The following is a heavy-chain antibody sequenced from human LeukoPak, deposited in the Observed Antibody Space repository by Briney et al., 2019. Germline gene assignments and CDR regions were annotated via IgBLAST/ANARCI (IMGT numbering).Heavy chain of an antibody. D-gene: IGHD3-22*01. CDR3: GRIYDSSGHGYNWCDP. V-gene: IGHV3-21*01. CDR2: INGSSSFI. Sequence: GGSLSLSGAASGFTFSTFSMKWDRQAPGKGRVWVSSINGSSSFIYYVVSVKGRFTISSDNGTDSMQLQMISLGAEEAAEYDCGRIYDSSGHGYNWCDPWGQGTLVSVSS. J-gene: IGHJ5*02. CDR1: GFTFSTFS.